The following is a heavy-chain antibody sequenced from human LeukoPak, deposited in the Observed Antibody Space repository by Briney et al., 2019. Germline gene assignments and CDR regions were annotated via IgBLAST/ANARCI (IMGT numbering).Heavy chain of an antibody. CDR1: GGSISSSSYY. V-gene: IGHV4-39*07. CDR3: ARATYYYDSSGYYSLFDY. Sequence: SETLSLTCTVSGGSISSSSYYWGWIRQPPGKGLEWIGSIYYSGNTYYNPSLKSRVTISVDTSKNQFSLKLSSVTAADTAVYYCARATYYYDSSGYYSLFDYWGQGTLVTVSS. CDR2: IYYSGNT. J-gene: IGHJ4*02. D-gene: IGHD3-22*01.